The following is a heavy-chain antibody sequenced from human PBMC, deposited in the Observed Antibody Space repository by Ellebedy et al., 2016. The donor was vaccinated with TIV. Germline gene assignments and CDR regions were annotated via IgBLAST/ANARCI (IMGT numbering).Heavy chain of an antibody. D-gene: IGHD6-19*01. CDR2: IKEGGTKR. J-gene: IGHJ4*02. Sequence: GESLKISCAASGFPFSNYWMNWVRQAPGKGLEWVANIKEGGTKRYYVDSVKGRFSISRDDAKNSIYLQMNSLRVEDTAIYYCVTQRGLDWGQGTLVTVSS. V-gene: IGHV3-7*01. CDR3: VTQRGLD. CDR1: GFPFSNYW.